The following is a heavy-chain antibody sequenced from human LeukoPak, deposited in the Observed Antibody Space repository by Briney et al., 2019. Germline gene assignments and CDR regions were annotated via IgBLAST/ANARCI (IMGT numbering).Heavy chain of an antibody. J-gene: IGHJ4*02. Sequence: SKTLSLTCAVYGESFSGYYWSWIRQPPGKGLEWIGEINHRGSTNYNPSLKSRATVSVDTSKNQFSPKLSSVTAADTAVYYFARLRLSGPIFDYWGQGTLVTVSS. D-gene: IGHD3-3*01. CDR1: GESFSGYY. CDR2: INHRGST. V-gene: IGHV4-34*01. CDR3: ARLRLSGPIFDY.